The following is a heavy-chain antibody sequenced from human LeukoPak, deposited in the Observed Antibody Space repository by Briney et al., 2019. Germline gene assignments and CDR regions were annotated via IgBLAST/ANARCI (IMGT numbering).Heavy chain of an antibody. D-gene: IGHD6-6*01. CDR3: ARDLEYSSSWGMDV. CDR1: GFTFSSYS. Sequence: KSGGSLRLSCAASGFTFSSYSMNWARQAPGKGLEWVSSISSSSSYIYYADSVKGRFTISRDNAKNSLYLQMNSLRAEDTAVYYCARDLEYSSSWGMDVWGQGTTVTVSS. CDR2: ISSSSSYI. J-gene: IGHJ6*02. V-gene: IGHV3-21*01.